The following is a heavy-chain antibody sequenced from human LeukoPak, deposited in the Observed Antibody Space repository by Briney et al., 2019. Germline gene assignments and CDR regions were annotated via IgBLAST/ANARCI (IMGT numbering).Heavy chain of an antibody. CDR2: ISYDGSNK. CDR1: GFTFSSYG. CDR3: AKDWSVAGTWAFDY. Sequence: PGGSLRLSCAASGFTFSSYGMHWVRQAPGKGLEWVAVISYDGSNKYYADSVKSRFTISRDNSKNTLYLQMNSLRAEDTAVYYCAKDWSVAGTWAFDYWGQGTLVTVSS. V-gene: IGHV3-30*18. J-gene: IGHJ4*02. D-gene: IGHD6-19*01.